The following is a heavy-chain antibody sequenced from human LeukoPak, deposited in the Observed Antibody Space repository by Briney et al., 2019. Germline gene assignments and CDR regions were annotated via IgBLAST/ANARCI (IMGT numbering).Heavy chain of an antibody. Sequence: SETLSLTCTVSGGSISSSSYYWGWIRQPPGKGLEWIGSIYYSGSIYYNPSLKSRVTISVDTSKNQFPLKLSAGTAADTAVYYCASGARRDGYFYWGQGTLVTVSS. D-gene: IGHD5-24*01. J-gene: IGHJ4*02. CDR2: IYYSGSI. CDR3: ASGARRDGYFY. V-gene: IGHV4-39*06. CDR1: GGSISSSSYY.